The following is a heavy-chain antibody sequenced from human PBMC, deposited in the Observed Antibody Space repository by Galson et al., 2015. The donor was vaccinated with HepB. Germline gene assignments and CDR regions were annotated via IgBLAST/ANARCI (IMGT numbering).Heavy chain of an antibody. V-gene: IGHV1-18*04. D-gene: IGHD5-18*01. CDR2: ISAYNGNT. CDR1: GYTFTSYG. J-gene: IGHJ4*02. Sequence: SCKASGYTFTSYGISWVRQAPGQGLERMGWISAYNGNTNYAQKLQGRVTMTTDTSTSTAYMELRSLRSDDTAVYYCARVGTAMAQGYFDYWGQGTLVTVSS. CDR3: ARVGTAMAQGYFDY.